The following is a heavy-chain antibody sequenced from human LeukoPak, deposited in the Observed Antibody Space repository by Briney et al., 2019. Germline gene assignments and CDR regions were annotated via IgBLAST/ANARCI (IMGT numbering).Heavy chain of an antibody. V-gene: IGHV4-59*01. Sequence: SETLSLTCTVSGGSISSYYWSWIRQPPGKGLEWIGYIYYTGSTNYNPSLKSRVTISVDTSKNQFSLKLTSVTAADTAVYYCARFYGYCTNGVCPPGGWGYYYGMDVWGQGTTVTVSS. CDR1: GGSISSYY. J-gene: IGHJ6*02. D-gene: IGHD2-8*01. CDR3: ARFYGYCTNGVCPPGGWGYYYGMDV. CDR2: IYYTGST.